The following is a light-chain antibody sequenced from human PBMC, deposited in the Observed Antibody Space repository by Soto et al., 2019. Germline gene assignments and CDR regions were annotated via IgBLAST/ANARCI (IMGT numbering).Light chain of an antibody. J-gene: IGLJ3*02. CDR3: TSYTSTSKFRV. V-gene: IGLV2-14*01. Sequence: QSALTQPASVSGSPGQSITISCTGTSSDVGGYNYVSWYQQHPGKAPKLIIYGVSNRPSGVSHRFSGSKSGNTASLTISGLQAEDEADYYCTSYTSTSKFRVFGGGTKVTVL. CDR2: GVS. CDR1: SSDVGGYNY.